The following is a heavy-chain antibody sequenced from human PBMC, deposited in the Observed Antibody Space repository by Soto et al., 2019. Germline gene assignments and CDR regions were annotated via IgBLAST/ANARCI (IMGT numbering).Heavy chain of an antibody. J-gene: IGHJ4*02. CDR3: AREGGHSNYEDVYYFDY. CDR2: ISSSSSYI. CDR1: GFTFSSYS. V-gene: IGHV3-21*01. Sequence: GGSLRLSCAASGFTFSSYSMNWVRQAPGKGLEWVSSISSSSSYIYYADSVKGRFTISRDNAKNSLYLQMNSLRAEDTAVYYCAREGGHSNYEDVYYFDYWGQGTLVTVSS. D-gene: IGHD4-4*01.